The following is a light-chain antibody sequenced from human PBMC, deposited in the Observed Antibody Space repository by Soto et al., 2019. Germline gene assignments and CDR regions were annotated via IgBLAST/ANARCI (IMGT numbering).Light chain of an antibody. V-gene: IGLV2-11*01. CDR3: CSYAGGYTWV. Sequence: QSVLTQPRSVSGSPGQSVTISCTGTSSDVGGYKYVSWYQQYPGKAPELIIYEVNKRPSGVSNRFSGSKSGNTASLTISGLQAENEADYYCCSYAGGYTWVFGGGTKVTVL. CDR2: EVN. J-gene: IGLJ3*02. CDR1: SSDVGGYKY.